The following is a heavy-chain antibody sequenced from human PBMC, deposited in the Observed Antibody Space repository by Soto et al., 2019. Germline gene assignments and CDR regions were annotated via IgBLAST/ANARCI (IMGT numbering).Heavy chain of an antibody. D-gene: IGHD2-21*02. V-gene: IGHV5-51*01. J-gene: IGHJ4*02. CDR1: GYSFIAYW. Sequence: PGESLKISCKGSGYSFIAYWIGWVRQMPGKGLELMGIIYPADSDIRYSPSFQGQVTISADKSISTAYLQWSSLKASDTAIYYCARLAVTSSNHFDHWGQGTPVTVYS. CDR3: ARLAVTSSNHFDH. CDR2: IYPADSDI.